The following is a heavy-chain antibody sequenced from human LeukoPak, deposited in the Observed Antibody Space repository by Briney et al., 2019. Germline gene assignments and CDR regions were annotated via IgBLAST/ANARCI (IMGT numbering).Heavy chain of an antibody. J-gene: IGHJ6*02. D-gene: IGHD2-2*01. V-gene: IGHV4-30-4*01. Sequence: SETLSPTCTVSGASTSSVDYYWTWIRQTPGEGLEWIGFIYHNGNTQYNPSLKSAITISIDTSKNQFSLTLSSVTAADTAVYYCARVRLEKVRAYYGMDVWGQGTTVTVSS. CDR2: IYHNGNT. CDR1: GASTSSVDYY. CDR3: ARVRLEKVRAYYGMDV.